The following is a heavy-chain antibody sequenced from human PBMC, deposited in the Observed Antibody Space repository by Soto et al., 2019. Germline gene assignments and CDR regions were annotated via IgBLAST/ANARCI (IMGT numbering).Heavy chain of an antibody. CDR2: IFPKFGTT. J-gene: IGHJ6*02. CDR1: GDPDTNYV. Sequence: SVKGACNASGDPDTNYVSSWVRQAPGQGLEWMGGIFPKFGTTYSAQKLQDRLTITADESTSTVYMQLSSLRLDDTAVYYCEAEMTFGKLSVVWGQGTTVTVSS. V-gene: IGHV1-69*01. D-gene: IGHD3-16*02. CDR3: EAEMTFGKLSVV.